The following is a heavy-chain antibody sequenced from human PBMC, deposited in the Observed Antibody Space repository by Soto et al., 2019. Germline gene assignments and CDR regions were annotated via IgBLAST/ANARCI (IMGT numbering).Heavy chain of an antibody. CDR2: INHSGST. CDR3: ARASYSSSPLFSYTEPYCDVMYV. CDR1: GGSFSGYY. Sequence: SETLSITCAVYGGSFSGYYWSWIRQPPGKGLEWIGEINHSGSTNYNPSLKSRVTISVDTSKNQFSLKLSAVTAADTAVYYCARASYSSSPLFSYTEPYCDVMYVCTKRTTVTVSA. D-gene: IGHD6-6*01. V-gene: IGHV4-34*01. J-gene: IGHJ6*04.